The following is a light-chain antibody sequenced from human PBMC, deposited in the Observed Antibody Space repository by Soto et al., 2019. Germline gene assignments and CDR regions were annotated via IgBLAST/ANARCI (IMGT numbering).Light chain of an antibody. J-gene: IGLJ2*01. CDR2: EVI. Sequence: QSALTQPPSASGSPGQSVTISCTGTSSDVGAYDYVSWYQQHPGKAPKLMIYEVIKRPSEVPDRFSGSKSGNTASLTVSGLQAEDEADYYCSSYGGSNNFVVFGGGTKLTVL. V-gene: IGLV2-8*01. CDR1: SSDVGAYDY. CDR3: SSYGGSNNFVV.